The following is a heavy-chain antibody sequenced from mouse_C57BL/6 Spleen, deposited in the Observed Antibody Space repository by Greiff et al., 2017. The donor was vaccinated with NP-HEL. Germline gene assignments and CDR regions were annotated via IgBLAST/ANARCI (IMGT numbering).Heavy chain of an antibody. CDR2: ISYDGSN. Sequence: VQLQQSGPGLVKPSQSLSLTCSVTGYSITSGYYWNWIRQFPGNKLEWMGYISYDGSNNYNPSLKNRISITRDTSKNQFFLKLNSVTTEDTATYYCARDYYGSLLDYWGQGTTLTVSS. CDR1: GYSITSGYY. CDR3: ARDYYGSLLDY. J-gene: IGHJ2*01. V-gene: IGHV3-6*01. D-gene: IGHD1-1*01.